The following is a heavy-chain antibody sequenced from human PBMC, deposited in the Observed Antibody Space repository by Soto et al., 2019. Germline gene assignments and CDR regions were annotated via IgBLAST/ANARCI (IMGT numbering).Heavy chain of an antibody. CDR1: GGSISSGDYY. CDR2: IYYSGST. CDR3: ASVTMVRGVIPD. V-gene: IGHV4-30-4*01. D-gene: IGHD3-10*01. Sequence: SETLSLTCTVSGGSISSGDYYWSWIRQPPGKGLEWIGYIYYSGSTYYNPSLKSRVTISVDTSKNQFSLKLSSVTAADTAVYYCASVTMVRGVIPDWGQGTLVTVSS. J-gene: IGHJ4*02.